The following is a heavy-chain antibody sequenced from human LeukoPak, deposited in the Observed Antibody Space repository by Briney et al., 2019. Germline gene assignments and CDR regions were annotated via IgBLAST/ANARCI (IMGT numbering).Heavy chain of an antibody. V-gene: IGHV4-31*03. J-gene: IGHJ4*02. Sequence: SETLSLTCTVSGGSISSGGYYWSWIRQHPGKGLEWIGYIYYSGSTYYNPSLKSRVTISVDTSKNQFSLKLSSVTAADTAVYYCAPHRFGEPHFEYWGRGTLVSVSS. CDR2: IYYSGST. CDR3: APHRFGEPHFEY. CDR1: GGSISSGGYY. D-gene: IGHD3-10*01.